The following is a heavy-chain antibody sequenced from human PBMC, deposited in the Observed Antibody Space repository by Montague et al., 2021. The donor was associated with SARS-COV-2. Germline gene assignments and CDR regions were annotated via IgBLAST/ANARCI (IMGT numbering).Heavy chain of an antibody. CDR1: GFTFSTYP. V-gene: IGHV3-30*04. CDR3: AKEQYSSSWSDFDY. J-gene: IGHJ4*02. CDR2: ISYDGSKK. Sequence: SLRLSCAASGFTFSTYPMYWVRQAPGKGLEWPVVISYDGSKKDYADSVKGRFTISRDNSENMPYLQMNSLRAEDTAVYYCAKEQYSSSWSDFDYWGQGTVVAVSS. D-gene: IGHD6-13*01.